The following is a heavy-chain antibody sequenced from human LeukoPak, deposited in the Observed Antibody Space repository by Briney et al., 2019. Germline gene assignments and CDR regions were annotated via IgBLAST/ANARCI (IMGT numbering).Heavy chain of an antibody. V-gene: IGHV1-2*02. CDR1: RYTFTGYY. Sequence: ASVKVSCKASRYTFTGYYMHWVRQAPGQGLEWMGWINPNSGGTKYAQKFQGRVTMTRDMSISTAYMELSRLRSDDTAVYYCARGRSGELTWAFTLDSWGQGTLVTVSS. D-gene: IGHD3-10*01. CDR3: ARGRSGELTWAFTLDS. J-gene: IGHJ4*02. CDR2: INPNSGGT.